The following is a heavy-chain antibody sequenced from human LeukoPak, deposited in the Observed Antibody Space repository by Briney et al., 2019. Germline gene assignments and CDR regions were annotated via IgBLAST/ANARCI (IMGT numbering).Heavy chain of an antibody. CDR2: IWYDGSNK. CDR3: AKDQIAVAGGQDY. V-gene: IGHV3-33*06. D-gene: IGHD6-19*01. J-gene: IGHJ4*02. Sequence: QPGRSLRLSCAASGFTFSNYGMHWVRQAPGKGLEWVAVIWYDGSNKYYADSVKGRFTISRDNSKNTLYLQMNSLRAEDTAVYYCAKDQIAVAGGQDYWGQGTLVTVSS. CDR1: GFTFSNYG.